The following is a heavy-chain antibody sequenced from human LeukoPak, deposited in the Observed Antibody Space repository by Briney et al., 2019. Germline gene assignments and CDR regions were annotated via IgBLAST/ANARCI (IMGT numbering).Heavy chain of an antibody. CDR3: ARVLYGSGGYINWFDP. Sequence: SETLSLTCTVSGGSISSNYWSWIRQPPGKGPEWIGYIYYSGNTKYNPSLKSRVTISVDTSKNHFSLKLSSVTAADTAVYYCARVLYGSGGYINWFDPWGQGTLVTVSS. CDR1: GGSISSNY. J-gene: IGHJ5*02. D-gene: IGHD3-10*01. CDR2: IYYSGNT. V-gene: IGHV4-59*01.